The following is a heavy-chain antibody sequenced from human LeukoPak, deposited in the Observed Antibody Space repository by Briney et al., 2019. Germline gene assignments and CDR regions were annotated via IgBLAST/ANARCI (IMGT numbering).Heavy chain of an antibody. CDR3: AKGHVID. V-gene: IGHV3-21*01. D-gene: IGHD2-21*01. J-gene: IGHJ4*02. CDR2: ISSSSSYI. Sequence: GGSLRLSCAASGFTFSSYTMNWVRQAPGKGLEWVSSISSSSSYIYHADSVKGRFTFSRDNAKNSLYLQMNSLRAEDTAVYYCAKGHVIDWGQGTLVTVSS. CDR1: GFTFSSYT.